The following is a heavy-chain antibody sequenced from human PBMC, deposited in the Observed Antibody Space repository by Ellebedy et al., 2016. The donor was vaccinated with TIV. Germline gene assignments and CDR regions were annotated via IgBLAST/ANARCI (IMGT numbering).Heavy chain of an antibody. CDR3: ARHYVDTAVGLAFDY. J-gene: IGHJ4*02. D-gene: IGHD5-18*01. V-gene: IGHV4-59*08. CDR2: INHIGST. Sequence: MPGGSLRLSCAVSGASISSHYWSWIRQPPGKGLEWIGYINHIGSTNYNPSLKSRVTISADSSKNQFSLKLSSVTAAETAVYYCARHYVDTAVGLAFDYWGQGTLVTVSS. CDR1: GASISSHY.